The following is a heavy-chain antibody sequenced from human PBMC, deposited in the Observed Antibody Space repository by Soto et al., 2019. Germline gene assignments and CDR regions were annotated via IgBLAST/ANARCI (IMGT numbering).Heavy chain of an antibody. CDR1: GFTFSSYA. Sequence: EVQLLESGGGLVQPGGSLRLSCAASGFTFSSYAMSWVRQAPGKGLEWVSAISGSAGSTYYADAVKGRFTISRDNTKKTLDLQVSSVGAEATAVDYCGKELGGEYQQLWHIVFGYWGQGTLVAVSA. D-gene: IGHD2-2*01. V-gene: IGHV3-23*01. CDR2: ISGSAGST. CDR3: GKELGGEYQQLWHIVFGY. J-gene: IGHJ4*02.